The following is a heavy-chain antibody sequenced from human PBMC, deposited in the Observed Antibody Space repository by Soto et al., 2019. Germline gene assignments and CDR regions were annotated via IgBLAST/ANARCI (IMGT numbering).Heavy chain of an antibody. V-gene: IGHV3-15*07. D-gene: IGHD3-10*01. J-gene: IGHJ4*02. CDR3: TTSRALFFGSGHDY. CDR1: GFTFSNTW. CDR2: FKSKADGGTP. Sequence: PGGSLRLSCAASGFTFSNTWMNWFRQAPGKGLEWVGRFKSKADGGTPDYAAPVRGRFTIAREDSKNTLYLQMNSLKIEDTAVYYCTTSRALFFGSGHDYWGQGTLVTVSS.